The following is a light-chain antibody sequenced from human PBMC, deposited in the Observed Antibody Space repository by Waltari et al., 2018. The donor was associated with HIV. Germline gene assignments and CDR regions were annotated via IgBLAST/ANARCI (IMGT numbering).Light chain of an antibody. V-gene: IGKV2-30*01. CDR2: KFS. Sequence: VVMTQSQLSLPVTLGQPATISCRSRQSLVYREGDTYLNWFQQRPGQSPRRLIYKFSNRDSGVPDRFSGSGSGTDFALNISRVEAEDVGVYYCMQGLHWPYTFGQGTKLEIK. CDR1: QSLVYREGDTY. CDR3: MQGLHWPYT. J-gene: IGKJ2*01.